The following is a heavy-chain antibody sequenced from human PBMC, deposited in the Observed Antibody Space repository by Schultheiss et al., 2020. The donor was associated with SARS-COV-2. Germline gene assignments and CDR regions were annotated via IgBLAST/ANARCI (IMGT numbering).Heavy chain of an antibody. V-gene: IGHV4-4*02. CDR3: ARCASSSSGYNFAMDV. CDR1: GGSISSSNW. CDR2: IYYSGST. D-gene: IGHD6-6*01. Sequence: SETLSLTCTVSGGSISSSNWWSWVRQPPGKGLEWIGYIYYSGSTYYNPSLKSRVTISVDTSKMQYFLNLNSVTAADTAVYYCARCASSSSGYNFAMDVWGQGTTVTVSS. J-gene: IGHJ6*02.